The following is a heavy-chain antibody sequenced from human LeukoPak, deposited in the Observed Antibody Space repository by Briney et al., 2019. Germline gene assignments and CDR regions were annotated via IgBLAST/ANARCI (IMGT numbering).Heavy chain of an antibody. CDR2: IYYSGST. D-gene: IGHD3-22*01. Sequence: PAETLSLTCTVSGGSISSGGYYWSWIRQHPGKGLEWIGYIYYSGSTYYNPSLKSRVTISVDTSKSQFSLKLSSVTAADTAVYYCARKVYDSSGYDSNWFDPWGQGTLVTVSS. V-gene: IGHV4-31*03. J-gene: IGHJ5*02. CDR3: ARKVYDSSGYDSNWFDP. CDR1: GGSISSGGYY.